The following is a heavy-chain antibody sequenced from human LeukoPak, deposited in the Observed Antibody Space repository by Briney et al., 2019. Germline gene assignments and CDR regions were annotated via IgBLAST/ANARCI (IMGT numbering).Heavy chain of an antibody. D-gene: IGHD4-17*01. CDR2: ISGSGATT. CDR1: GFTFSTYA. CDR3: AKALPTVSRYYRGMDV. Sequence: GGSLRLSCAASGFTFSTYAMSWVRQAPGKGLEWVSTISGSGATTYYAASVKGRFTISRDNSKNTLYLQMNSLRAEDAAVYYCAKALPTVSRYYRGMDVWGKGTTVTVSS. J-gene: IGHJ6*04. V-gene: IGHV3-23*01.